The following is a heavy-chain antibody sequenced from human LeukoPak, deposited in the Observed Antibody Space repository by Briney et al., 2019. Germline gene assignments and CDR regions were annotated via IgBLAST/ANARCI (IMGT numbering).Heavy chain of an antibody. D-gene: IGHD5-18*01. CDR3: ARGYRYGLDD. Sequence: PGGSLRLSCAASGFTFSSYEMNWVRQAPGKGLEWASYIGSSATAIYYADSVKGRFTISRDSAKNSLYLQMNSLRGEDTAVYYCARGYRYGLDDWGQGTLVTVSS. CDR1: GFTFSSYE. V-gene: IGHV3-48*03. CDR2: IGSSATAI. J-gene: IGHJ4*02.